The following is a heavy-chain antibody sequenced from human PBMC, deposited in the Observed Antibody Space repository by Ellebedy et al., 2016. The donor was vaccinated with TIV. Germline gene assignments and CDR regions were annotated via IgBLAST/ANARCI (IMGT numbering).Heavy chain of an antibody. J-gene: IGHJ6*02. CDR3: AKEFNRRSSWLPNYYYYGMDV. D-gene: IGHD6-13*01. CDR1: GFTFDDYA. CDR2: ISWNSGSI. Sequence: GGSLRLSXAASGFTFDDYAMHWVRQAPGKGLEWVSGISWNSGSIGYADSVEGRFTISRDNAKNSLYLQMNSLRAEDTALYYCAKEFNRRSSWLPNYYYYGMDVWGRGTTVTVSS. V-gene: IGHV3-9*01.